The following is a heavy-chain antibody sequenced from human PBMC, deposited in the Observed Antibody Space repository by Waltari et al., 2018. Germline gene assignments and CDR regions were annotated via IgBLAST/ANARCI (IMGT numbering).Heavy chain of an antibody. D-gene: IGHD3-3*01. J-gene: IGHJ5*02. CDR3: ANSGDRYDFPDWFDP. CDR1: GGTFSSYA. CDR2: IIPIFGTA. Sequence: QVQLVQSGAEVKKPGSSVKVSCKASGGTFSSYAISWVRQAPGQGLEWMGGIIPIFGTANYAQKVQGRVKSTEDESTSTAYMELSSLRCEDTAVYYCANSGDRYDFPDWFDPWGQGTLVTVSS. V-gene: IGHV1-69*01.